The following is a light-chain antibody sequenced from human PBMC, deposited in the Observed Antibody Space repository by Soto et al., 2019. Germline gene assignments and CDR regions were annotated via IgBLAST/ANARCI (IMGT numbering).Light chain of an antibody. V-gene: IGKV3-20*01. CDR2: GAD. J-gene: IGKJ1*01. CDR3: QQYVISPWT. Sequence: DIGLTQSEGTLSSSPGERVTLSWRASRSGIRNYLAWYQQRNGQAPRLLIYGADRRATGIPDRFSGSGYGTDFNLTISRLETEDFAVYYCQQYVISPWTFGQGTKVDIK. CDR1: RSGIRNY.